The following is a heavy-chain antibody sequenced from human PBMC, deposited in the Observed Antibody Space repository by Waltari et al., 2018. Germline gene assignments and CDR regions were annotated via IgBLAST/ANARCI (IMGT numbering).Heavy chain of an antibody. D-gene: IGHD3-10*01. J-gene: IGHJ3*02. V-gene: IGHV4-39*07. CDR1: GVSISSSSNY. CDR3: ARVSMVQGNAFDI. CDR2: IYYSGST. Sequence: QLQLQESGPGLVKPSETLSLTCTFSGVSISSSSNYWCWIRQPPGKGLEWIGRIYYSGSTYYNPSLKSRVTISVDTAKNQLALKLSSVTAADTAVYYCARVSMVQGNAFDIWGQGTMVTVSS.